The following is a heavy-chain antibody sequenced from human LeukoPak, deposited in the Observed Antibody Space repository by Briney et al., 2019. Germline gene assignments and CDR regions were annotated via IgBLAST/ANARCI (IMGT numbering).Heavy chain of an antibody. CDR2: ISSNGGST. D-gene: IGHD6-13*01. J-gene: IGHJ4*02. V-gene: IGHV3-64*01. CDR3: ARVLIAAAGPADY. Sequence: GGSLRLSCAASGFTFSSYAMHWVRQAPGKGLEYVSAISSNGGSTYYANSVKGRFTISRDNSKNTLYLQMGSLRAEDMAVYYCARVLIAAAGPADYWAREPWSPSPQ. CDR1: GFTFSSYA.